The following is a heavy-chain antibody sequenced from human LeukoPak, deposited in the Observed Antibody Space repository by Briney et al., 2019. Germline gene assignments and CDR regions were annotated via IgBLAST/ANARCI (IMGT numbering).Heavy chain of an antibody. V-gene: IGHV6-1*01. D-gene: IGHD3-16*02. CDR1: GDSVSSDSVD. CDR2: TYYRSKWYN. J-gene: IGHJ4*02. CDR3: ARTYSYHLDY. Sequence: SLTLSLTCALSGDSVSSDSVDWNWIRQSPSRGLEWLGRTYYRSKWYNDYAVSVRSRVGINPDTSKNQFSLHLDSVTPEDTAVYYCARTYSYHLDYWGQGTLVTVTS.